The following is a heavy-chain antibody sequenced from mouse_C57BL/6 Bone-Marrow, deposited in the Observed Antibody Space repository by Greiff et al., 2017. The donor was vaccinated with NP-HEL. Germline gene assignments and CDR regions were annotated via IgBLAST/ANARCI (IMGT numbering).Heavy chain of an antibody. V-gene: IGHV5-4*01. CDR3: ARSAYYSNYEAMDY. D-gene: IGHD2-5*01. CDR1: GFTFSSYA. CDR2: ISDGGSYT. Sequence: EVHLVESGGGLVKPGGSLKLSCAASGFTFSSYAMSWVRQTPEKRLEWVATISDGGSYTYYPDNVKGRFTISRDNAKNNLYLQMSHLKSEDTAMYYCARSAYYSNYEAMDYWGQGTSVTVSS. J-gene: IGHJ4*01.